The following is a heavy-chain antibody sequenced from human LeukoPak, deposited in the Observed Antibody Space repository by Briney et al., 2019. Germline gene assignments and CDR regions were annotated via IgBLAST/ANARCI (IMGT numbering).Heavy chain of an antibody. Sequence: EASVKVSCKASGYTFTSYGISWVRQAPGQGLEWMGWIRTYNNNTNYAQKLQGRVTMTTDTSTSTAYMELRSLRSDDTAVYYCASLHYGSGSYWFDPWGQGTLVTVSS. V-gene: IGHV1-18*01. CDR2: IRTYNNNT. D-gene: IGHD3-10*01. CDR3: ASLHYGSGSYWFDP. J-gene: IGHJ5*02. CDR1: GYTFTSYG.